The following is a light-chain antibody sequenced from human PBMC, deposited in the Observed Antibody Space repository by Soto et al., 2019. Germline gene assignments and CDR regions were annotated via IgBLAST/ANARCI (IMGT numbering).Light chain of an antibody. J-gene: IGLJ1*01. Sequence: QSVLTQPPSVSAAPGQRVTISCSATFSNIENNFFSWYQQLPGAAPKLLIYDNHKRPSGIPDRFSGSKSATSATLDITGLQTGDEADYYCATWDNRLSCYVFGTGTKVTVL. CDR1: FSNIENNF. CDR2: DNH. CDR3: ATWDNRLSCYV. V-gene: IGLV1-51*01.